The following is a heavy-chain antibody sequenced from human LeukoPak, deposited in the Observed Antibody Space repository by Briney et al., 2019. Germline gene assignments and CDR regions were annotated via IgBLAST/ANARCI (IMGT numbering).Heavy chain of an antibody. D-gene: IGHD2/OR15-2a*01. CDR1: GFPFSSYG. V-gene: IGHV3-33*03. J-gene: IGHJ4*02. CDR3: VSFYETY. CDR2: IWSVGGAE. Sequence: GGSLRLSCVASGFPFSSYGMHWVRQAPGKGLEWVAVIWSVGGAEYYADSVKGRFTISKDNAKNTVYLQMNSLRAEDTAVYYCVSFYETYWGRGTLVTVSS.